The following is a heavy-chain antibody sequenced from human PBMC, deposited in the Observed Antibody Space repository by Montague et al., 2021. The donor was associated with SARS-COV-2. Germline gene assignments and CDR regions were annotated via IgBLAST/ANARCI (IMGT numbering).Heavy chain of an antibody. CDR3: ARAQNPCFIANWVNYFDV. D-gene: IGHD1-1*01. CDR1: GGSISGYY. V-gene: IGHV4-59*01. CDR2: VHYTGST. Sequence: SETLSLTCAVSGGSISGYYWTWIRQSPGKGLEWIGYVHYTGSTKYNPSLKTRISLSLDTPKNHFSLHLSSVTAADTAIYFCARAQNPCFIANWVNYFDVWGQGALVTVSS. J-gene: IGHJ4*03.